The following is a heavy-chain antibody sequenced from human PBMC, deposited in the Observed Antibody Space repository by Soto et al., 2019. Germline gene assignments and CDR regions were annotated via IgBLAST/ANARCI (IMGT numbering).Heavy chain of an antibody. CDR1: GYTFTNYY. CDR3: ARGLGYGEYDKYDSFDI. D-gene: IGHD4-17*01. Sequence: ASVKVSCKASGYTFTNYYMHYVRQAPGQGLEGMGIINSYGGRTSYAQKLQGRVTMTRGTSTSTADMELSRLGSEDTALYYFARGLGYGEYDKYDSFDIWGQGTMVTVAS. CDR2: INSYGGRT. V-gene: IGHV1-46*01. J-gene: IGHJ3*02.